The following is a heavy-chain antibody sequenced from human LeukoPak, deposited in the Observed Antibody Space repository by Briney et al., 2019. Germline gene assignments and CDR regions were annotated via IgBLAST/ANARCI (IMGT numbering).Heavy chain of an antibody. CDR3: ARTLPTYDSSGYWGFYFDY. Sequence: SGPTLVNPTQTLTLTCTFSGFSLSTSGMRVSWIRQPPGKALEWLARIDWDDDKFYSTSLKTRLTISKDTSKNQVVLTMTNMDPVDTATYYCARTLPTYDSSGYWGFYFDYWGQGTLVTVSS. V-gene: IGHV2-70*04. D-gene: IGHD3-22*01. J-gene: IGHJ4*02. CDR1: GFSLSTSGMR. CDR2: IDWDDDK.